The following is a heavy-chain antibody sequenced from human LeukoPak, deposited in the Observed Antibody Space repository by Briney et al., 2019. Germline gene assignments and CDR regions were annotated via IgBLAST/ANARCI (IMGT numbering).Heavy chain of an antibody. V-gene: IGHV5-51*01. J-gene: IGHJ3*02. D-gene: IGHD1-14*01. Sequence: GESLKISCQGSANTFSDYWIGWVRQMPGKGLEWMGVIYPDDSQTTYSPSFERQVTISADKSINTAYLPWNSLKATDTAMYYCARREMITHNAIDIWGQGSVVTVSA. CDR3: ARREMITHNAIDI. CDR1: ANTFSDYW. CDR2: IYPDDSQT.